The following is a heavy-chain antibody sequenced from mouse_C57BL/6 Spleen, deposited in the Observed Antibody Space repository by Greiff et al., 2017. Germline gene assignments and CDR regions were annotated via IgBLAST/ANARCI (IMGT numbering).Heavy chain of an antibody. CDR3: ARDRVITAAFDY. D-gene: IGHD1-1*01. J-gene: IGHJ2*01. CDR2: ISDGGSYT. CDR1: GFTFSSYA. V-gene: IGHV5-4*01. Sequence: EVKVEESGGGLVKPGGSLKLSCAASGFTFSSYAMSWVRQTPEKRLEWVATISDGGSYTYYPDNVKGRFTISRDNAKNNLYLQMSHLKSEDTAMYYCARDRVITAAFDYWGQGTTLTVSS.